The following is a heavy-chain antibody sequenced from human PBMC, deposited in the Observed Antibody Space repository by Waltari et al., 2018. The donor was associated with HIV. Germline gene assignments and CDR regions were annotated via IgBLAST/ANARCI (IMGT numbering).Heavy chain of an antibody. V-gene: IGHV3-33*01. D-gene: IGHD6-13*01. J-gene: IGHJ6*02. Sequence: QVQLVESGGGVVQPGRSLRLSCEASGFPFSSYGMHWVRQAPCKGLEWVAVIWYDGINKYYADSVKGRFTISRDNSKNTLYLQMNSLRAEDTAVYYCARDTAAAGPYYYYYGMDVWGQGTTVTVSS. CDR1: GFPFSSYG. CDR3: ARDTAAAGPYYYYYGMDV. CDR2: IWYDGINK.